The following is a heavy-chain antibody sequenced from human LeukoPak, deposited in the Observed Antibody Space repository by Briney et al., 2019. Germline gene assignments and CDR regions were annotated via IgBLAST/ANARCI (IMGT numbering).Heavy chain of an antibody. CDR3: ARDGQQLVRGGWFDP. CDR2: IYTSGST. J-gene: IGHJ5*02. V-gene: IGHV4-4*07. CDR1: GGSISNYY. Sequence: PSETLSLTCTVSGGSISNYYWSWIRQPAGKGLEWIGRIYTSGSTNYNPSLKSRVAMSVDTSKNQFSLKLSSVTAADTAVYYCARDGQQLVRGGWFDPWGQGTLVTVSS. D-gene: IGHD6-13*01.